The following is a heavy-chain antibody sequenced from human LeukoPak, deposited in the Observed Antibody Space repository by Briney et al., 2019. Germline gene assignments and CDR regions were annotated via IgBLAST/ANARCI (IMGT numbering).Heavy chain of an antibody. J-gene: IGHJ3*02. V-gene: IGHV3-66*01. CDR2: IYSGGTT. D-gene: IGHD3-9*01. CDR3: ARDLETDISDAFDI. Sequence: GGSLRLSCATSGLTVSSDYMSWVRQAPGKGLECVSVIYSGGTTYYADSVKGRFTISKDNSKNTLFLQMNSLRAEDTAVYYCARDLETDISDAFDIWGQGTMVTVSS. CDR1: GLTVSSDY.